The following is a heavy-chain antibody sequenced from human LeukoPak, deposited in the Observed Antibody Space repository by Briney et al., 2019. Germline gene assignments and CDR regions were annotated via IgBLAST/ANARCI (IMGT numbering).Heavy chain of an antibody. Sequence: PSETLSLTCAVYGGSFSGYYWSWIRQPPGKGLEWIGEINHSGSTNYNPSLKSRVTISVDTSKNQFSLKLSSVTAADTAVYYCARHSTLGYYYYYMDVWGKGTTVTISS. D-gene: IGHD3-16*01. CDR1: GGSFSGYY. J-gene: IGHJ6*03. CDR3: ARHSTLGYYYYYMDV. V-gene: IGHV4-34*01. CDR2: INHSGST.